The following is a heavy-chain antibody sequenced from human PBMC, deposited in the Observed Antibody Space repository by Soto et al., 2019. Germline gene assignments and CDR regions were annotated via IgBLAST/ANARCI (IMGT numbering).Heavy chain of an antibody. CDR2: IYHSGST. CDR3: ARDTPTVTTRIFDY. D-gene: IGHD4-17*01. CDR1: GGSINSSNW. V-gene: IGHV4-4*02. Sequence: SVPLALTGGVSGGSINSSNWWSLVRRPPGKGLEWIGEIYHSGSTNYNPSLKSRVTISVDKSKNQFSLKLSSVTAADTAMYYCARDTPTVTTRIFDYWGQGTLVTVS. J-gene: IGHJ4*02.